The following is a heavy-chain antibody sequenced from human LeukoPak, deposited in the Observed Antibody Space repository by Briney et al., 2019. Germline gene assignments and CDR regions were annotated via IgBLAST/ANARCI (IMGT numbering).Heavy chain of an antibody. CDR3: ARGSQSLGYCSGGSCRAKIFDY. J-gene: IGHJ4*02. D-gene: IGHD2-15*01. CDR2: INHSGST. Sequence: SETLSLTCAVYGGSFSGYYWSWIRQPPGKGLEWMGEINHSGSTNYNPPLESRVTISVDTSKNRFSLKLSSVTAADTAVYYCARGSQSLGYCSGGSCRAKIFDYWGQGTLVTVSS. V-gene: IGHV4-34*01. CDR1: GGSFSGYY.